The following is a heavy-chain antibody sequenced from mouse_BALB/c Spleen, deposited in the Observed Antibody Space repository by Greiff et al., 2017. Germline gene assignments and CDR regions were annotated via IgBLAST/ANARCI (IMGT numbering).Heavy chain of an antibody. V-gene: IGHV7-3*02. CDR3: ARDKYYGIFAY. CDR2: IRNKANGYTT. J-gene: IGHJ3*01. CDR1: GFTFTDYY. Sequence: EVKLMESGGGLVQPGGSLRLSCATSGFTFTDYYMSWVRQPPGKALEWLGFIRNKANGYTTEYSASVKGRFTISRDNSQSILYLQMNTLRAEDSATYYCARDKYYGIFAYWGQGTLVTVSA. D-gene: IGHD2-1*01.